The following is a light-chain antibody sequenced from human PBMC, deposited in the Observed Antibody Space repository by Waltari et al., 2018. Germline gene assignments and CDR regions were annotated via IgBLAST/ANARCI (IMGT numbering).Light chain of an antibody. V-gene: IGKV4-1*01. J-gene: IGKJ1*01. CDR3: HQYYANPQT. CDR1: QSVLYSTNNKNY. Sequence: DLVMTQSSDFPASALGDRATINCTSSQSVLYSTNNKNYLAWYQHKSGQPPKLLIYWASTRESGVPDRFSGSGSGTDFSLTINNLQPEDVAVYYCHQYYANPQTFGQGTRVEIK. CDR2: WAS.